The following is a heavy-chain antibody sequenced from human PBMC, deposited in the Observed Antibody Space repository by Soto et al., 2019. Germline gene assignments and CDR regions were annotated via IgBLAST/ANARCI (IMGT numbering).Heavy chain of an antibody. CDR1: GGSISGIYYY. CDR2: VFYTGFT. CDR3: ATSQKGYNWNYFDH. Sequence: SETLSLTCSVSGGSISGIYYYWVWLLQSPGKGPEWIGSVFYTGFTSYNPSLESRVSVSVDTSKNQFSLKVSGVSAADTTVYYCATSQKGYNWNYFDHWGQGALVTVSS. V-gene: IGHV4-39*01. J-gene: IGHJ4*02. D-gene: IGHD1-20*01.